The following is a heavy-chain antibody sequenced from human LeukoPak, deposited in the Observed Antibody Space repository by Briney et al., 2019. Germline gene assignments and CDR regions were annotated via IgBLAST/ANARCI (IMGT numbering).Heavy chain of an antibody. CDR2: ISSSDDST. V-gene: IGHV3-23*01. D-gene: IGHD6-25*01. Sequence: GGSLRLSCAASGFTFSSYAMSWVRQAPGKGLEWVSSISSSDDSTYYADSVKGRFTISRDNSRSTVDLQMNSLRVEDTGIYYCARDEIPSGTWGQGTMVIVSS. CDR1: GFTFSSYA. CDR3: ARDEIPSGT. J-gene: IGHJ3*01.